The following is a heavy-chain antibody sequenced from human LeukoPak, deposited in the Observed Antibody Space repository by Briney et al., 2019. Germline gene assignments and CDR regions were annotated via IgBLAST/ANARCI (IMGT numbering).Heavy chain of an antibody. CDR2: IYYSGST. V-gene: IGHV4-59*01. D-gene: IGHD3-10*01. CDR1: GGSISSYY. CDR3: ARSGRAMVRGYYYYYYYMDV. J-gene: IGHJ6*03. Sequence: PSETLSLTCTVSGGSISSYYGSWIRQPPGKGREWMGYIYYSGSTNYNPSLKSRVTISVDTSKNQFSLKLISVTAADTAVYYCARSGRAMVRGYYYYYYYMDVWGKGTTVTISS.